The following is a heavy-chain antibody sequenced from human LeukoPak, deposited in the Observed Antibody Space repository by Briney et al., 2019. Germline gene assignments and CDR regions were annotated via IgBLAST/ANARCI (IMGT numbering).Heavy chain of an antibody. CDR3: ARQSGDYSYYYYMDV. D-gene: IGHD2-21*02. CDR1: GYRFSSYW. J-gene: IGHJ6*03. Sequence: GESLKIPCKGSGYRFSSYWIGWVRQMPGKGLEWMGIIYPGDSDTRYSPSFRGQVTISADKSISTAYLQWSSLKASDTAIYYCARQSGDYSYYYYMDVWGKGTTVTVSS. V-gene: IGHV5-51*01. CDR2: IYPGDSDT.